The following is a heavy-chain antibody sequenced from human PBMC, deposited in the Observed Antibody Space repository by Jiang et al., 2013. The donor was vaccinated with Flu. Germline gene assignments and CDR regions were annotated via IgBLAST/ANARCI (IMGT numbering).Heavy chain of an antibody. CDR3: ARDGAFDSGTYYQTY. Sequence: VQLVESGGGVVQPGRSLRLSCAASGFTFNNYGMHWVRQAPGRGLEWVAVIWYNGSNKFYADSVKGRFTISRDNSKNTLYLQMNSLRAEDTAVYYCARDGAFDSGTYYQTYWGQG. CDR2: IWYNGSNK. D-gene: IGHD3-10*01. CDR1: GFTFNNYG. J-gene: IGHJ4*02. V-gene: IGHV3-33*01.